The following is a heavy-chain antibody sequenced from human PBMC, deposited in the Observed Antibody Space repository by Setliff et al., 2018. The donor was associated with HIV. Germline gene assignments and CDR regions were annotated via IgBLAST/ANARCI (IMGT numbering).Heavy chain of an antibody. V-gene: IGHV3-30*04. CDR1: GFTFGDYA. Sequence: GSLRLSCTASGFTFGDYAVSWVRQAPGKGLQWVAVISYDGSNKYYADSVKGRFTISRDNSKNTLFLQMNSLRPEDTAVYYCARDCRVGWVFTYGMDVWGQGTLVTVS. CDR2: ISYDGSNK. D-gene: IGHD6-13*01. CDR3: ARDCRVGWVFTYGMDV. J-gene: IGHJ6*02.